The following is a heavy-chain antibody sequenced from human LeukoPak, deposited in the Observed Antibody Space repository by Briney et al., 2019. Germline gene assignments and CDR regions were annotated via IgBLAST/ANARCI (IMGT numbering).Heavy chain of an antibody. V-gene: IGHV3-48*01. CDR3: AKDHSVHSGSYYGAYFDY. CDR2: ISSSSSTI. Sequence: PGGSLRLSCAASGFTFSSYSMNWVRQAPGKGLEWVSYISSSSSTIYYADSVKGRFTISRDNSKNTLYLQMISLRAEDTAVYYCAKDHSVHSGSYYGAYFDYWGQGTLVTVSS. D-gene: IGHD1-26*01. CDR1: GFTFSSYS. J-gene: IGHJ4*02.